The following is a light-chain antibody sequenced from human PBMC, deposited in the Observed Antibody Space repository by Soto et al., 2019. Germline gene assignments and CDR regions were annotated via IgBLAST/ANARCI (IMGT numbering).Light chain of an antibody. CDR3: QQRASWPYT. Sequence: EIALTQSPATLSLSPGERATLSCRANRTVFHFLIWYQQKPGQDPRLLIYDASNRATDIPARFSGTGSGTDFRLTISSLEPEDFALYFCQQRASWPYTFGPGTKLEIK. CDR2: DAS. J-gene: IGKJ2*01. V-gene: IGKV3-11*01. CDR1: RTVFHF.